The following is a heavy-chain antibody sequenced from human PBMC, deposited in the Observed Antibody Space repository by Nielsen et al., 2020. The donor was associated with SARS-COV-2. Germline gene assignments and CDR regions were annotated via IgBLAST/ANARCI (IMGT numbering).Heavy chain of an antibody. CDR3: ARAPSDYYGMDV. J-gene: IGHJ6*02. D-gene: IGHD3-3*01. CDR1: GGSISSGGYY. CDR2: IYYSGST. V-gene: IGHV4-31*03. Sequence: SETLSLTCTVSGGSISSGGYYWSWIRQHPGKGLEWIGYIYYSGSTYYNPSLKSRVTISVDTSKNQFSLKLSSVTAADTAVYYCARAPSDYYGMDVWGQGTTVTVSS.